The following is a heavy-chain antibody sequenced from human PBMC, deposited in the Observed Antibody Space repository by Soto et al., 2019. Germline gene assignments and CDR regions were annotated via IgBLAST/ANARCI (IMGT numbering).Heavy chain of an antibody. Sequence: QRKGLEWIGEINHSGSTNYNPSLKSRVTISVDTSKNQFSLKLSSVTAADTAVYYCARAPIVVVPAATDYYYYYMDVWGKGTTVTVSS. CDR2: INHSGST. V-gene: IGHV4-34*01. CDR3: ARAPIVVVPAATDYYYYYMDV. D-gene: IGHD2-2*01. J-gene: IGHJ6*03.